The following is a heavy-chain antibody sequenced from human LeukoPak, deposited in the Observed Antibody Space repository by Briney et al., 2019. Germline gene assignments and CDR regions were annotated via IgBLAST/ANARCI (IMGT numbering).Heavy chain of an antibody. CDR2: IYTSGST. J-gene: IGHJ4*02. D-gene: IGHD1-26*01. Sequence: SETLSLTCTVSGGSITSHYWSWIRQPAGKGLELIGRIYTSGSTNYNPSLKSRVTISVDTSKNQFSLKLSSVTAADTAVYYCAREDRWDYYFDYWGQGTLVTVSS. CDR3: AREDRWDYYFDY. CDR1: GGSITSHY. V-gene: IGHV4-4*07.